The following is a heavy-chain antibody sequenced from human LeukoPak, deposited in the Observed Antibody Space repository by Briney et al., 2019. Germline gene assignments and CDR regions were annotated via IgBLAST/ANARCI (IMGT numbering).Heavy chain of an antibody. Sequence: GGSLRLSCAASGFTFSSYEMNWARQAPGKGLEWVSYISSSGSTIYYADSVKGRFTISRDNAKNSLYLQMNSLRAEDTAVYYCARDSSGWYRFEYWGQGTLVTVSS. CDR1: GFTFSSYE. J-gene: IGHJ4*02. CDR3: ARDSSGWYRFEY. V-gene: IGHV3-48*03. D-gene: IGHD6-19*01. CDR2: ISSSGSTI.